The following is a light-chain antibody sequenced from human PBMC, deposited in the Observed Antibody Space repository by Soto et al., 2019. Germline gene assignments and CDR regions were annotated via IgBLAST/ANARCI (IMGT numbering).Light chain of an antibody. CDR3: TSYTTSCTLL. CDR1: SSDIGTYNS. Sequence: QSALTQPASVSGSPGQSITISCTGTSSDIGTYNSVSWYQQHAGKVPKLMIYDVTNRPSGVSDRFSGSKSGNTASLTISGLQPEDEADYYCTSYTTSCTLLFGGGTKLTVL. J-gene: IGLJ2*01. CDR2: DVT. V-gene: IGLV2-14*01.